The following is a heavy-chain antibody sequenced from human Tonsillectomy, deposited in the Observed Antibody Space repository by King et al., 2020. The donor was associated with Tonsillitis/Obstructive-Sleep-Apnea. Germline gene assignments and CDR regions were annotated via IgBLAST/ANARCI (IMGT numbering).Heavy chain of an antibody. J-gene: IGHJ4*02. Sequence: VQLVQSGAEVKKPGASVEVSCKASGYTFTGYYMHWVRQAPGQGLEWMGWITPNSGGTNFAQEFQGRVTMTSDTSISTAYMELNRLTSDDTAVYFCARGIHGSSVAFVYWGQGTLVTVSS. CDR3: ARGIHGSSVAFVY. V-gene: IGHV1-2*02. CDR1: GYTFTGYY. D-gene: IGHD6-6*01. CDR2: ITPNSGGT.